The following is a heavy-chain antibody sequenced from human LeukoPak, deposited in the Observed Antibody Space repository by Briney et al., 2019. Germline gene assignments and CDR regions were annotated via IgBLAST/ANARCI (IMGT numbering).Heavy chain of an antibody. CDR1: GFTFSSYA. J-gene: IGHJ4*02. CDR2: ISGSGGST. Sequence: GGSLRLSCAASGFTFSSYAMSWVRQAPGKGLEWVSAISGSGGSTYYADSVKGRFTISRDNSKNTLYLQMNSLRAEDTAVYYCAKGSSSWPRTFDYWGQRTLVTVSS. V-gene: IGHV3-23*01. CDR3: AKGSSSWPRTFDY. D-gene: IGHD6-13*01.